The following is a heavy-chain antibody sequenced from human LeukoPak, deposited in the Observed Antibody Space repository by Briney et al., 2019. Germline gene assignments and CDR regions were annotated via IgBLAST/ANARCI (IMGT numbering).Heavy chain of an antibody. CDR3: SRDGGYGDY. J-gene: IGHJ4*02. CDR1: GASITSFY. V-gene: IGHV4-4*07. Sequence: SETLSLTCTVSGASITSFYYNWIRQSAGKGLEWIGRIHTNGGTDYRPSLNSRVTMSVDTSKKQISLKLTSVTAADTAVYFCSRDGGYGDYWGQGILVTVSS. CDR2: IHTNGGT. D-gene: IGHD5-12*01.